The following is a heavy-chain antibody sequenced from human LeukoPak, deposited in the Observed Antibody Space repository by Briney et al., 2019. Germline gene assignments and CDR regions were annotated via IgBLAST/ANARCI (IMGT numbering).Heavy chain of an antibody. V-gene: IGHV1-69*05. CDR3: ARDGSGSDCFDY. CDR2: IIPIFGTA. D-gene: IGHD3-10*01. J-gene: IGHJ4*02. Sequence: SVKVSCKASGGTFSSYAISWVRQAPGQGLEWMGGIIPIFGTANYAQKFQGRVTITTDESTSTAYRELSSLRSEDTAVYYCARDGSGSDCFDYWGQGTLVTVSS. CDR1: GGTFSSYA.